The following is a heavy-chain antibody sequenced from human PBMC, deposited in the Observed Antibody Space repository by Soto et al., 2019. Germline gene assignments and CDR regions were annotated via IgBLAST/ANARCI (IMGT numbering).Heavy chain of an antibody. D-gene: IGHD3-10*01. J-gene: IGHJ4*02. Sequence: GGSLRLSCAASGFTFDYYAMHWVRQAPGKGLEWVSGISWNSGTTGYADSVKGRFTISRDNAKNSLYLQMNSLRAEDTALYYCAKDEGYGSGSFLGYWGQGTLVTVSS. CDR1: GFTFDYYA. CDR3: AKDEGYGSGSFLGY. V-gene: IGHV3-9*01. CDR2: ISWNSGTT.